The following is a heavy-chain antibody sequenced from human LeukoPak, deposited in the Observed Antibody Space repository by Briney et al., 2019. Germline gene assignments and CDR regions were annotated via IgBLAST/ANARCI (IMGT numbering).Heavy chain of an antibody. CDR3: ARDPRQNCGGDCYVLDY. CDR2: ISAYNGNT. D-gene: IGHD2-21*02. CDR1: GYTFTSYG. Sequence: ASVKVSCKASGYTFTSYGISWVRQAPGQGLEWMGWISAYNGNTNYAQKLQGRVTMTTDTSTSTAYMELRSLRSDDTTVYYCARDPRQNCGGDCYVLDYWGQGTLVTVSS. J-gene: IGHJ4*02. V-gene: IGHV1-18*01.